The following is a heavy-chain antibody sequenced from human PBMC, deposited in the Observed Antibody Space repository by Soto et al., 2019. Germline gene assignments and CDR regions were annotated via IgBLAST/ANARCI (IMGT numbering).Heavy chain of an antibody. CDR1: GFTFSNYG. CDR3: AKDSTFSGYERFDY. J-gene: IGHJ4*02. V-gene: IGHV3-30*18. D-gene: IGHD5-12*01. Sequence: GGSLRLSCAASGFTFSNYGMHWVRQAPGKGLEWVAVISYDGSNKYYADSVKGRFTISRDNSKNTLYLQMNSLRAEDTAVYYCAKDSTFSGYERFDYWGQGTLVTVSS. CDR2: ISYDGSNK.